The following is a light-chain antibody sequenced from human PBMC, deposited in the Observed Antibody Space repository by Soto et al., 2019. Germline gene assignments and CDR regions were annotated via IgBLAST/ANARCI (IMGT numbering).Light chain of an antibody. Sequence: QSVLTQPPSASGSPGQSVTISCTGTSSDVGGYNYVSWYQQYPGRAPKLMIYEVTKRPSGVPDRSSGSKSGNTASLTVSGLQAEDEADYYCSSYAACNNFHFVFGGGTMVTV. J-gene: IGLJ3*02. CDR1: SSDVGGYNY. CDR3: SSYAACNNFHFV. CDR2: EVT. V-gene: IGLV2-8*01.